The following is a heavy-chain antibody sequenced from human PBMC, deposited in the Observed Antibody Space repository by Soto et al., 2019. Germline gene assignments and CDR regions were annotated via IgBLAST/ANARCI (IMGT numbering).Heavy chain of an antibody. D-gene: IGHD6-19*01. V-gene: IGHV4-34*01. Sequence: SETLSLTCAAYGGSFSGYYWSWIRQPPGKGLEWIGEINHSGSTNYNPSLKSRVTISVDTSKNQFSLKLSSVTAADTAVYYCARGRSMAAVAGTEGFDYWGQGTLVTVSS. CDR2: INHSGST. CDR1: GGSFSGYY. CDR3: ARGRSMAAVAGTEGFDY. J-gene: IGHJ4*02.